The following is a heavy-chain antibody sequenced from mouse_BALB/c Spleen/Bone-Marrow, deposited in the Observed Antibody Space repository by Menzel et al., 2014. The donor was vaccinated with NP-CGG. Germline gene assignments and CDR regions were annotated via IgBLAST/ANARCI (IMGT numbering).Heavy chain of an antibody. J-gene: IGHJ4*01. D-gene: IGHD2-10*02. Sequence: VQLVESGPGLVAPPQSLSITCTVSGFSLTSYGVHWVRQPPGKGLEWLVVIWSDGNTTYNSALKSRLSISKDNSKSQVFLKMNSLQTDDTAMYYCARNPYGNYAMDYWGQGTSVTVSS. V-gene: IGHV2-6*02. CDR1: GFSLTSYG. CDR3: ARNPYGNYAMDY. CDR2: IWSDGNT.